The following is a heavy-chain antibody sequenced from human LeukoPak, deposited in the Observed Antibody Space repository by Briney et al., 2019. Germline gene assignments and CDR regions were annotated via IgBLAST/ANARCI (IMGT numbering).Heavy chain of an antibody. J-gene: IGHJ3*02. Sequence: SETLSLTCTVPGGSISSYYWSWIRQPPGKGLEWTGYIYYSGSTNYNPSLKSRVTISVDTSKNQFSLKLSSVTAADTAVYYCARVFWAFDIWGQGTMVTVSS. V-gene: IGHV4-59*12. CDR1: GGSISSYY. CDR3: ARVFWAFDI. CDR2: IYYSGST.